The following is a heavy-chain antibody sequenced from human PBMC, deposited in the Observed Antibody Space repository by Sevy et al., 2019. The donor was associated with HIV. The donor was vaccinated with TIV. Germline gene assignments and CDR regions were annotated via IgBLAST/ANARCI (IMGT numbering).Heavy chain of an antibody. J-gene: IGHJ4*02. Sequence: ASVKVSCKASGGTFNNFAISWVRQAPGQGLEWMGQIMPIIDITSYAQKFQGRVTITADKSTSTAYMELSSLRSDDTAVYYCARDSGAYCGGDCYKDYWGQGTLVTVSS. CDR2: IMPIIDIT. D-gene: IGHD2-21*02. V-gene: IGHV1-69*10. CDR1: GGTFNNFA. CDR3: ARDSGAYCGGDCYKDY.